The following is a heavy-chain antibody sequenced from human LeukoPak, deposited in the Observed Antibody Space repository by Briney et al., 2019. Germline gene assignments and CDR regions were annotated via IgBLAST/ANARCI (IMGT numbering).Heavy chain of an antibody. D-gene: IGHD7-27*01. CDR2: IHYTGST. Sequence: SETLSLTCTVSGGSINTYYWGWIRQPPGKGLECIGYIHYTGSTNYNPSLGGRVAISIDISKNQLSLKLSSVTAADTAVYFCAHKTTGEHFDYWGQGTLATGSS. J-gene: IGHJ4*02. V-gene: IGHV4-59*01. CDR1: GGSINTYY. CDR3: AHKTTGEHFDY.